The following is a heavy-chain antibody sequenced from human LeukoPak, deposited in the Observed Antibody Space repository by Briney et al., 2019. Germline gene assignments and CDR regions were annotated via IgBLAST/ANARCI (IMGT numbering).Heavy chain of an antibody. J-gene: IGHJ4*02. D-gene: IGHD1-14*01. CDR3: ARDNPPSDY. CDR1: GFTLSNYW. CDR2: INSDGRRT. Sequence: GGSLRLSRAASGFTLSNYWMYWVRQAPGKGLVWVSRINSDGRRTTYADPEKGRFTISRDNAKNMLYLQMNSLRAEDTAVYYCARDNPPSDYWGQGTLVTVSS. V-gene: IGHV3-74*01.